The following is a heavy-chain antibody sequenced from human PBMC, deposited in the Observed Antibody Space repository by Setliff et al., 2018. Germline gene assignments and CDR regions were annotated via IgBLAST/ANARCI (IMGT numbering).Heavy chain of an antibody. Sequence: SETLSLTCTVSGGSISPYYWSWIRQPPGKGLEWIGYIYHSGYTSYNPSLKSRVTLSVDTSKNKLSLRLTSVTAADTALYYCARGLHDTSDDYYVDAFDMWGLGTKVTVSS. J-gene: IGHJ3*02. D-gene: IGHD3-22*01. CDR2: IYHSGYT. CDR3: ARGLHDTSDDYYVDAFDM. V-gene: IGHV4-59*01. CDR1: GGSISPYY.